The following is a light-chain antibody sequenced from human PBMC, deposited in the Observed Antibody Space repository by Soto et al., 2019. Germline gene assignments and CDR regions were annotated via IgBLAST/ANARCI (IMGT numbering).Light chain of an antibody. CDR1: QSVSSSY. CDR2: GAS. Sequence: EIVLTQSPGTLSFSPGERATLSCRASQSVSSSYLAWYQQKPGQAPRLLIYGASSRATGIPDRFSGSGSGTDFTLAISRLEPEAFAVYYCQQGSTFGQGTKLEIK. CDR3: QQGST. J-gene: IGKJ2*01. V-gene: IGKV3-20*01.